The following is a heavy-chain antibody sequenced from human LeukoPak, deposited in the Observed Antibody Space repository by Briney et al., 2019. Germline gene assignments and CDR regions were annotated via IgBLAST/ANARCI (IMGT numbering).Heavy chain of an antibody. CDR3: VKDGSGSYYTYYFDY. CDR1: EFTFSIYS. CDR2: ISISSTYI. V-gene: IGHV3-21*01. D-gene: IGHD3-10*01. Sequence: GGSLRLSCAASEFTFSIYSMNWVRQAPGKGLEWVSSISISSTYIYYADSVKGRFTISRDNSKNTLYLQMSSLRAEDTAVYYCVKDGSGSYYTYYFDYWGQGTLVTVSS. J-gene: IGHJ4*02.